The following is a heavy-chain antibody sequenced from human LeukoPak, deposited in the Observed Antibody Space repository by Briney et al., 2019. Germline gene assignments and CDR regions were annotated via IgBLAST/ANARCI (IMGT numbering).Heavy chain of an antibody. CDR2: INHSGST. CDR1: GGSFSGYY. J-gene: IGHJ6*03. V-gene: IGHV4-34*01. CDR3: ARLRYDILTGYYYYYYYYMDV. D-gene: IGHD3-9*01. Sequence: SETLSLTCAVYGGSFSGYYWSWIRQPPGKGLVWIGEINHSGSTNYNPSLKSRVTISVDTSKNQFSLKLSSVTAADTAVYYCARLRYDILTGYYYYYYYYMDVWGKGTTVTISS.